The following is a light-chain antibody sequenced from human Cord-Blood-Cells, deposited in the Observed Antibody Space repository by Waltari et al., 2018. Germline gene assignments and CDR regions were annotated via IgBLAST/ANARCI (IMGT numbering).Light chain of an antibody. Sequence: QSALTQPRSVSGSPGQSVTISCTGTSSDVGGYNYVSWYQQHPGKAHKLMIYDVSKRPSGVPDRFSRSKSGHAASLTISGLQAEDGDDYYCCSYAGSYTLVFGGGTKLTVL. CDR2: DVS. V-gene: IGLV2-11*01. J-gene: IGLJ3*02. CDR1: SSDVGGYNY. CDR3: CSYAGSYTLV.